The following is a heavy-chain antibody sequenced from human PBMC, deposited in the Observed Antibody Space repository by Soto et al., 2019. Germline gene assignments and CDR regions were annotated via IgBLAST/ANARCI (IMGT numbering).Heavy chain of an antibody. CDR3: TKSTDRAGGGFDF. CDR1: GFTFDSYA. J-gene: IGHJ5*01. Sequence: EVQLVESGGGLVQPGGSLRLSCVASGFTFDSYAMNWVRQAPGKGLEWVSYISPGGDRIYYAESLKGRITISRDNARNSLSLQMQILSDEDTDVYYCTKSTDRAGGGFDFWGQGTLVTVSS. D-gene: IGHD2-2*01. CDR2: ISPGGDRI. V-gene: IGHV3-48*02.